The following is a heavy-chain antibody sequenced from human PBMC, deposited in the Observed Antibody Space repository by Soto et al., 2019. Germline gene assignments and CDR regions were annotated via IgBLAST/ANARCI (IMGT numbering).Heavy chain of an antibody. V-gene: IGHV4-34*01. J-gene: IGHJ4*02. CDR1: GGSLSGYY. CDR2: INHSGST. D-gene: IGHD3-9*01. CDR3: ARHRNYDILTGHPDY. Sequence: SXTLSLTCAVYGGSLSGYYWNWIRQPPGKGLEWIGEINHSGSTNYNPSLKSRVTISVDTSKNQFSLKASDTAMYYCARHRNYDILTGHPDYWGQGTLVTVSS.